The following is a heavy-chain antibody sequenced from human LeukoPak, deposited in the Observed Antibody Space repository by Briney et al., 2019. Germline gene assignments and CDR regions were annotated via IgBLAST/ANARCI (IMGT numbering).Heavy chain of an antibody. Sequence: ASVKVSCKASGYTFTGYYMHWVRQAPGQGLEWMGWINPNSGGTNYAPKFQGRVTMTRDTSISTAYMELSRLRSDDTAVYYCARDRSDFWSGFFQHWGQGTLVTVSS. CDR3: ARDRSDFWSGFFQH. CDR2: INPNSGGT. J-gene: IGHJ1*01. V-gene: IGHV1-2*02. CDR1: GYTFTGYY. D-gene: IGHD3-3*01.